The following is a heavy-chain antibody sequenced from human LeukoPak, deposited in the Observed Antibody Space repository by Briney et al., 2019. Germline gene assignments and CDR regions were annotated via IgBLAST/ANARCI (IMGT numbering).Heavy chain of an antibody. CDR1: GFTFSSYS. V-gene: IGHV3-21*01. Sequence: PGGSLRLSCAASGFTFSSYSMNWVRQAPGKGLEWVSSISGSSSYIYYADSVKGRFTISRDNAKNSLYLQMNSLRAEDTAVYYCARDPPYYYDSSGYYPGGYWGQGTLVTVSS. CDR2: ISGSSSYI. J-gene: IGHJ4*02. D-gene: IGHD3-22*01. CDR3: ARDPPYYYDSSGYYPGGY.